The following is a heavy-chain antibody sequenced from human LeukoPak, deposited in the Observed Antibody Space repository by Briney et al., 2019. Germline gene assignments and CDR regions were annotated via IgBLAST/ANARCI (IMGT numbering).Heavy chain of an antibody. CDR1: GFTFSDYY. J-gene: IGHJ4*02. CDR3: AKAYLRTVTRALLDY. D-gene: IGHD4-17*01. V-gene: IGHV3-11*01. CDR2: ISSSGSTI. Sequence: PGGSLRLSCAASGFTFSDYYMSWIRQAPGKGLEWVSYISSSGSTIYYADSVKGRFTISRDNAKNSLYLQMNSLRAEDTAVYYCAKAYLRTVTRALLDYWGQGTLVTVSS.